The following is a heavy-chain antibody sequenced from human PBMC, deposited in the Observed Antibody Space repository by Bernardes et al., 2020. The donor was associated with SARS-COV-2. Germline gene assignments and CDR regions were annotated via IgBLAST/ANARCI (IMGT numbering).Heavy chain of an antibody. CDR1: GGSISSYY. Sequence: SETLSLTCTVSGGSISSYYWSWIRQPPGKGLEWIGYIYYSGSTNYNPSLKSRVTISVDTSKNQFSLKLSSVTAADTAVYYCARDHCSSTSCYSGYMDVWGKGTTVTVSS. J-gene: IGHJ6*03. CDR2: IYYSGST. D-gene: IGHD2-2*02. V-gene: IGHV4-59*01. CDR3: ARDHCSSTSCYSGYMDV.